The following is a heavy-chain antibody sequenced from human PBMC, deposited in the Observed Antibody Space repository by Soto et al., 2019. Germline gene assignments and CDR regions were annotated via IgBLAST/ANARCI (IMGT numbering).Heavy chain of an antibody. Sequence: QVRLVESGGGVVQPGRSLRLSCAASGFTFSSYGMHWVRQAPGEGLEWVALISYDGSNKYYADSAKGRFTISRDYSKNTLYLQMNSLRAEDTAVYYCAKGPAIVLVPAAMNYYYGMDVWGQGTTVTVSS. V-gene: IGHV3-30*18. CDR2: ISYDGSNK. CDR1: GFTFSSYG. J-gene: IGHJ6*02. D-gene: IGHD2-2*01. CDR3: AKGPAIVLVPAAMNYYYGMDV.